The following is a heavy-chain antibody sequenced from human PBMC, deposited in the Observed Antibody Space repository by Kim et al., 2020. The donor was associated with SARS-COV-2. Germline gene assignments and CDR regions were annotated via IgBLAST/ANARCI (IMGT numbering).Heavy chain of an antibody. D-gene: IGHD3-9*01. CDR2: IYYSGST. CDR1: GGSISSSSYY. Sequence: SETLSLTCTVSGGSISSSSYYWGWIRQPPGKGLEWIGSIYYSGSTYYNPSLKSRVTISVDTSKNQFSLKLSSVTAADTAVYYCAREGYDILTGYYRGRGNYYYYYGMDVWGQGTTVTVSS. J-gene: IGHJ6*02. CDR3: AREGYDILTGYYRGRGNYYYYYGMDV. V-gene: IGHV4-39*07.